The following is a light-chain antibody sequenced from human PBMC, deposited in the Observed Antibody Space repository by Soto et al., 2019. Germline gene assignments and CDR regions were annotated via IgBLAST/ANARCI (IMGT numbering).Light chain of an antibody. CDR2: GVS. J-gene: IGKJ1*01. Sequence: ETVLTQSPGTLSLSPGERATLSCRASQSVSSSYLAWYQQRPGQAPRLLIYGVSTRATGIPDRFSGSGSGTDFTLTISRLESEDFAMYYCQQYGSSPWTFGQGTKVEIK. V-gene: IGKV3-20*01. CDR3: QQYGSSPWT. CDR1: QSVSSSY.